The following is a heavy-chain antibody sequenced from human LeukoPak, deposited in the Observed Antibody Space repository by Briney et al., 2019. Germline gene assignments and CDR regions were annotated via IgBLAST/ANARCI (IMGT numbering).Heavy chain of an antibody. V-gene: IGHV1-2*02. CDR1: GYTFTGYY. Sequence: GASVKVSCKASGYTFTGYYMHWVRQAPRQGLEWMGWMNPNSGGTNYAQKFQGRVTMTRDTSISTAYMELSRLRSDDTAVYYCAREGSSSSSGDFDYWGQGTLVTVSS. J-gene: IGHJ4*02. D-gene: IGHD6-6*01. CDR3: AREGSSSSSGDFDY. CDR2: MNPNSGGT.